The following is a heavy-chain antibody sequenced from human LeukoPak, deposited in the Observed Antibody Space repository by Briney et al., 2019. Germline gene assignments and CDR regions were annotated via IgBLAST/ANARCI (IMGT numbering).Heavy chain of an antibody. CDR1: GYSFPSYW. V-gene: IGHV5-51*01. D-gene: IGHD3-22*01. J-gene: IGHJ4*02. CDR2: LYPCDSDT. Sequence: GESLKISCKGSGYSFPSYWIGWVRQMPGKGLEWMGILYPCDSDTRYSPSFQGQVTISADRSISTAYLQWSSLKASDTAMYYCARGSYYHDSSGYWDYWGQGTLVTVSS. CDR3: ARGSYYHDSSGYWDY.